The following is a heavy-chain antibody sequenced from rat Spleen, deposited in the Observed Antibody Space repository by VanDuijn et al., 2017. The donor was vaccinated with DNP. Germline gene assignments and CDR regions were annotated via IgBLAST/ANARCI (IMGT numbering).Heavy chain of an antibody. CDR1: GFTFSSYW. J-gene: IGHJ1*01. CDR3: VREDYYSGDWYFDF. D-gene: IGHD1-1*01. CDR2: INTDGGST. V-gene: IGHV5-58*01. Sequence: EVQLVETGGGLVQPGRSLKLSCVASGFTFSSYWMYWIRQAPGKGLEWVASINTDGGSTYYPDSVKGQFTISRDNAENTVYLQMDSLRSEDTATYYCVREDYYSGDWYFDFWGPGTMVTVSS.